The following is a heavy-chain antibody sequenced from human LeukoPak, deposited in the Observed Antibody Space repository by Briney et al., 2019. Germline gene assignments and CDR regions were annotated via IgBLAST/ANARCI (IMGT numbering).Heavy chain of an antibody. J-gene: IGHJ4*02. CDR1: GFTFTDSF. D-gene: IGHD4-17*01. CDR2: ISSGGRTI. Sequence: GGSLRLSCAASGFTFTDSFMTRIRQAPGKGLEWVSSISSGGRTIYYADFVKGRFTISRDNAKSSLDLQMNNLRAEDTALYYCARLGDYAPFDYWGQGTLVTVSS. V-gene: IGHV3-11*01. CDR3: ARLGDYAPFDY.